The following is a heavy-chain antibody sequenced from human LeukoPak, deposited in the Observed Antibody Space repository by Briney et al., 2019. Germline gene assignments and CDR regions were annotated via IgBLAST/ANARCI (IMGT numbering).Heavy chain of an antibody. Sequence: SQTLSLTCAISGDSVSSDSAGWNWIRQSPSRGLEWLGRTYYRSKWYNEYAVSVKSRITINPDTSKNRFSLQLKSVTPEDTAVYYCARTSGYIDCWGQGTLVTVSS. D-gene: IGHD3-10*01. CDR1: GDSVSSDSAG. V-gene: IGHV6-1*01. J-gene: IGHJ4*02. CDR3: ARTSGYIDC. CDR2: TYYRSKWYN.